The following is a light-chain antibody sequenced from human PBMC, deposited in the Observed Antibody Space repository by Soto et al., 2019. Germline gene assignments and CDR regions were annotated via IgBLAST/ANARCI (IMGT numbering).Light chain of an antibody. CDR1: QSISSW. CDR3: QQAASFPIT. V-gene: IGKV1-5*03. CDR2: KAS. Sequence: DIQMTQSPSTLSGSVGDRVTITCRASQSISSWLAWYQQKPGKAPKLLIYKASSLESGVPSRFSGSGSGTDFTLTINGLQPEDFATYYCQQAASFPITFGQGARWRL. J-gene: IGKJ5*01.